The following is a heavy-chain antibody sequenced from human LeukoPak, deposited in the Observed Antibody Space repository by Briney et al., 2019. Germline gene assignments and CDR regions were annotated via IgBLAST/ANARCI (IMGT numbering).Heavy chain of an antibody. CDR2: IIPIFGTA. CDR1: GGTFSSYA. V-gene: IGHV1-69*13. CDR3: ARDEREARPRSVWFDP. D-gene: IGHD6-6*01. J-gene: IGHJ5*02. Sequence: SVKVSCKASGGTFSSYAISWVRQAPGQGLEWMGGIIPIFGTANYAQKFQGRVTITADESTSTAYMELSSLRSEDTAVYYCARDEREARPRSVWFDPWGQGTLVTVSS.